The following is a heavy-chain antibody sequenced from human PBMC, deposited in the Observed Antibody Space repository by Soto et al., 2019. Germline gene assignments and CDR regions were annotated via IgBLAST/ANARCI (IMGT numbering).Heavy chain of an antibody. CDR1: GGSISSGGYY. CDR3: ARGVLH. Sequence: QVQLQESGPGLVKPSQTLSLTCTVSGGSISSGGYYWSWIRQHPGTGLGWIGYISSSGSTYYTPYLTSRVTISVDTSTSQFSLILNSVTAADTAVYYCARGVLHWGQGTLVTVSS. V-gene: IGHV4-31*03. CDR2: ISSSGST. J-gene: IGHJ4*01.